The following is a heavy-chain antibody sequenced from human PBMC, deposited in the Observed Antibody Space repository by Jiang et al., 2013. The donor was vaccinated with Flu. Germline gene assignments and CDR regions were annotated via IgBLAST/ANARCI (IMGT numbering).Heavy chain of an antibody. CDR2: IYHSGST. CDR3: AREDYENWFDP. D-gene: IGHD4-17*01. Sequence: PGLVKPSETLSLTCAVSGYSISSGYYWGWIRQPPGKGLEWIGSIYHSGSTYYNPSLKSRVTISVDTSKNQFSLKLSSVTAADTAVYYCAREDYENWFDPWGQGTLVTVSS. V-gene: IGHV4-38-2*02. J-gene: IGHJ5*02. CDR1: GYSISSGYY.